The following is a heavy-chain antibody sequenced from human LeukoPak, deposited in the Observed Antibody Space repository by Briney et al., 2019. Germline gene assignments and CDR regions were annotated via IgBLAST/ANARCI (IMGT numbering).Heavy chain of an antibody. D-gene: IGHD1-26*01. CDR1: GGSISYYY. V-gene: IGHV4-59*08. CDR3: ARLKGSIGGATTFDF. Sequence: PSETLSLTCTVAGGSISYYYWTWIRQPPGKGLEWIGYIYYSGTTTYNPSLKSRITMSVDTSKNQFSLKLSSVTAADTAVYYCARLKGSIGGATTFDFWGQGTLATVSS. J-gene: IGHJ4*02. CDR2: IYYSGTT.